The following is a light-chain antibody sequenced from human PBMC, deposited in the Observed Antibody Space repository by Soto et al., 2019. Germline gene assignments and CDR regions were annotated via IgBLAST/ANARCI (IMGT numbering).Light chain of an antibody. J-gene: IGKJ1*01. CDR2: AAS. CDR1: QDIRSS. CDR3: QQSYVNTWT. V-gene: IGKV1-39*01. Sequence: DIHMTQSPSSLSASIGYRCTISCRASQDIRSSLNWYQHKSVKAPKLLIYAASGLHSGVPSRLSGSGSGTDLTLTISSLKHEDFETYYCQQSYVNTWTFGQGTQVDIK.